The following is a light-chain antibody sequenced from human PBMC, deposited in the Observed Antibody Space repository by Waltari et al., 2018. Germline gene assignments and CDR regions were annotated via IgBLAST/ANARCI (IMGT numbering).Light chain of an antibody. CDR2: AAS. CDR3: QQRGNWPRIT. Sequence: EILLPRSPPTLPLSPGERATLSCRASQSVSNYLAWYQQKPGQAPRLLIYAASNRATGIPARFSGSGSGTDFTLTISSLEPEDFAVYYCQQRGNWPRITFGQGTRLEIK. CDR1: QSVSNY. V-gene: IGKV3-11*01. J-gene: IGKJ5*01.